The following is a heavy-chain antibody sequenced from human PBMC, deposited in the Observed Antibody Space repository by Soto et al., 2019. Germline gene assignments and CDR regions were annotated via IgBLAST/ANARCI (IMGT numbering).Heavy chain of an antibody. J-gene: IGHJ5*02. D-gene: IGHD2-8*01. V-gene: IGHV4-59*01. CDR3: ARAGPLMVYADCWFDP. CDR2: IYYSGST. CDR1: GGSISSYY. Sequence: QVQLQESGPGLVKPSETLSLTCTVSGGSISSYYWSWIRQPPGKGLEWIGYIYYSGSTNYNPSLRSRVTISVDTSKNQFSLKLSSVTAADTAVYYCARAGPLMVYADCWFDPWGQGTLVTVSS.